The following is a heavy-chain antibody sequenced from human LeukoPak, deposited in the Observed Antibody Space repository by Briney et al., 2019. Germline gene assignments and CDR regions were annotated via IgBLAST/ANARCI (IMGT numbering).Heavy chain of an antibody. CDR1: GFTFSSYG. CDR3: AKESFGYCSDGSCSHFDY. CDR2: ISYDGSNK. Sequence: GRSLRLSCAASGFTFSSYGMHWVRQAPGKGLEWVAVISYDGSNKYYVDSVKGRFTISRDNSKNTLYLQMNSLRAEDTAVYYCAKESFGYCSDGSCSHFDYWGQGTLVTVSS. D-gene: IGHD2-15*01. J-gene: IGHJ4*02. V-gene: IGHV3-30*18.